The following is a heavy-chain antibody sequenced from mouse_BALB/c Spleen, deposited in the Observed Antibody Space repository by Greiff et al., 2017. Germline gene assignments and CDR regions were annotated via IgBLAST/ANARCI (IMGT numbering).Heavy chain of an antibody. CDR1: GFNIKDTY. Sequence: EVKLQESGAELVKPGASVKLSCTASGFNIKDTYMHWVKQRPEQGLEWIGRIDPANGNTKYDPKFQGKATITADTSSNTAYLQLSSLTSEDTAVYYCARATSFDYWGQGTTLTVSS. CDR2: IDPANGNT. V-gene: IGHV14-3*02. J-gene: IGHJ2*01. CDR3: ARATSFDY.